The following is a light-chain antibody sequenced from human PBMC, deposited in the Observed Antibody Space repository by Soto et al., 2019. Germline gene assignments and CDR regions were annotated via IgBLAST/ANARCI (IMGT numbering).Light chain of an antibody. CDR3: SSYTSSTTLYV. CDR2: EVS. V-gene: IGLV2-14*01. Sequence: QSVLTQPASVSXXPGQSITISCTGTSSDVGGYNYVSWYQHHPGKAPKLIIYEVSNRPSGVSNRFSGSKSGDTASLTISGLHAEDEADYYCSSYTSSTTLYVFGTGTKLTVL. CDR1: SSDVGGYNY. J-gene: IGLJ1*01.